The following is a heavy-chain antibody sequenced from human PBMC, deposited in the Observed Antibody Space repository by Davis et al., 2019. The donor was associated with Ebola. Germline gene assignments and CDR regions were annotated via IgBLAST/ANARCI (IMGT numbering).Heavy chain of an antibody. Sequence: GGPLRLSCAASGFVFSSYVMSWVRRAPGKGLEWVSTLGLSADTYYADSVKGRFTISRDNSKNTLHLQMNSLRVEDTAIYYCAKDNSNVWFDVWGQGTTVTVSS. CDR3: AKDNSNVWFDV. J-gene: IGHJ3*01. CDR2: LGLSADT. CDR1: GFVFSSYV. V-gene: IGHV3-23*01. D-gene: IGHD6-19*01.